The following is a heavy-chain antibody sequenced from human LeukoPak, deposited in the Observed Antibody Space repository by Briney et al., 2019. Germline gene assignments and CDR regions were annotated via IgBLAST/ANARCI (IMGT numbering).Heavy chain of an antibody. CDR3: AKGTYSSGWHDYYYYYGMDV. CDR1: GGSISSGGYS. Sequence: ETLSLTCAVSGGSISSGGYSWSWVRQAPGKGLEWVSAISGSGGSTYYADSVKGRFTISRDNSKNTLYLQMNSLRAEDTAVYYCAKGTYSSGWHDYYYYYGMDVWGQGPTVTVSS. V-gene: IGHV3-23*01. J-gene: IGHJ6*02. CDR2: ISGSGGST. D-gene: IGHD6-19*01.